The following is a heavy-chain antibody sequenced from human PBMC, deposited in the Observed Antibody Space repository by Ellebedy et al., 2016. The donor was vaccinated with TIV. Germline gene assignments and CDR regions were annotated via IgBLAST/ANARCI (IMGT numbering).Heavy chain of an antibody. J-gene: IGHJ4*02. Sequence: PGGSLRLSCEASGFTFSNYVIHWVRQVPGKGLEWVALISIDGNDKQYADSVKGRSTISRDHSKNTVFLQMDSLTVEDTSVYYCAREGYGSGRAGTFDYWGQGTLVTVS. CDR3: AREGYGSGRAGTFDY. V-gene: IGHV3-30*04. CDR2: ISIDGNDK. D-gene: IGHD6-19*01. CDR1: GFTFSNYV.